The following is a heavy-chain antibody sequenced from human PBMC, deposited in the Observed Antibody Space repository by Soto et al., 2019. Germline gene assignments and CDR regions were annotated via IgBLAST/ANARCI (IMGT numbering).Heavy chain of an antibody. D-gene: IGHD2-21*02. V-gene: IGHV3-33*06. CDR3: AKDHCGGDCYSEPYFDS. CDR1: GFTFSTYG. J-gene: IGHJ4*02. CDR2: IWYDGSNK. Sequence: QVQVVESGGGVVQPGRSLRLSCAAYGFTFSTYGMHWVRQAPGKGLEWVAVIWYDGSNKYYADSVKGRFTISRDNSKNMVYLQMNSLRAEDTAVYYCAKDHCGGDCYSEPYFDSWGQGTLVTVSS.